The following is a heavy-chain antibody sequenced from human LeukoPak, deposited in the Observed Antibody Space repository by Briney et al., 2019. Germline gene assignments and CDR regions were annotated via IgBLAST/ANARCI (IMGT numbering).Heavy chain of an antibody. J-gene: IGHJ4*02. CDR1: GGSFSGYY. Sequence: PSETLSLTCAVYGGSFSGYYWSWIRQPPGKGLEWIGEINHSGSTNYNPSLKSRVTISVDTSKNQFPLKLSSVTAADTAVYYCASGSRNFDYWGQGTLVTVSS. CDR3: ASGSRNFDY. D-gene: IGHD6-13*01. CDR2: INHSGST. V-gene: IGHV4-34*01.